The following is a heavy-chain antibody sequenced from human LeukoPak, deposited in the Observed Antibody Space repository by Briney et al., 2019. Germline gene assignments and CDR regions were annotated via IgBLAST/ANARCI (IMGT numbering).Heavy chain of an antibody. CDR1: GFTFSNYG. J-gene: IGHJ6*02. CDR2: IWSDGSSD. D-gene: IGHD3-16*02. Sequence: GGSLRLSCVASGFTFSNYGMHWVRQAPGMGLEWVAVIWSDGSSDRYAASVKGRFTISRDNSWNTLYLQMSGLRADDTAVYYCARGQSPSFYDMDVWGQGTTV. V-gene: IGHV3-33*01. CDR3: ARGQSPSFYDMDV.